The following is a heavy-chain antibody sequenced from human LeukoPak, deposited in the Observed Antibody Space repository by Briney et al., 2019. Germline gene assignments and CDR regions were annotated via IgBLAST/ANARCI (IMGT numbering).Heavy chain of an antibody. CDR1: GFGFDDHG. Sequence: GGSLRLSCAASGFGFDDHGMSWVRQAPGKGLEWVSGINWNGGSTGYGDSVKGRFTISRDNAKNSLYLQMNSLRAEDTALYYCAGGDRNGWYFDYWGQGILVTVSS. D-gene: IGHD6-19*01. J-gene: IGHJ4*02. CDR2: INWNGGST. CDR3: AGGDRNGWYFDY. V-gene: IGHV3-20*04.